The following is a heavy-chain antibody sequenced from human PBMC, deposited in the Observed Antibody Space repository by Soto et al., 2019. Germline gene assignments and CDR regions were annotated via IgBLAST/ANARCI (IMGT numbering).Heavy chain of an antibody. V-gene: IGHV4-39*01. J-gene: IGHJ5*02. D-gene: IGHD6-19*01. CDR2: IYYSGST. CDR3: ARTRAVWFDP. Sequence: QLQLQESGPGLVKPSETLSLTCTVSGGSISSSSYYWGWIRQPPGKGLEWIGSIYYSGSTYYNPSSXGXAXIXLDTSTNQFSLKLSSVTAADTAVYYCARTRAVWFDPWGQGTLVTVSS. CDR1: GGSISSSSYY.